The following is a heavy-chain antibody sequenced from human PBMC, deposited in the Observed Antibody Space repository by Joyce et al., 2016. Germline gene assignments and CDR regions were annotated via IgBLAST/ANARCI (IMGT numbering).Heavy chain of an antibody. CDR1: GASVSSGSYY. CDR3: ARVYISWFDP. CDR2: IYHPGST. D-gene: IGHD3-3*02. J-gene: IGHJ5*02. V-gene: IGHV4-61*01. Sequence: QVQLQESGPGLVKPSETLSLTCTVSGASVSSGSYYWSWIRQPPGKGLEWIGYIYHPGSTNYNPSLTGRFTISVDTSKDQFSLKLRSVTAADTAVYYCARVYISWFDPWGQGTLVTVSS.